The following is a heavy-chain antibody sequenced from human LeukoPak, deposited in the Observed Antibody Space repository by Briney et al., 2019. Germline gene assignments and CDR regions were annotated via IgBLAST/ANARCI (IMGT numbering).Heavy chain of an antibody. CDR2: INSDGSNT. D-gene: IGHD3-10*01. CDR3: ARGRGPYGWFDP. CDR1: GFTSSSYW. V-gene: IGHV3-74*01. J-gene: IGHJ5*02. Sequence: PGGSLRLSCAASGFTSSSYWMHWVRQAPGKGLVWVSRINSDGSNTNYADSVKGQSTISRDNAKNTVYLQMNSLRAEDTAVYYCARGRGPYGWFDPWGQGTLVTVSS.